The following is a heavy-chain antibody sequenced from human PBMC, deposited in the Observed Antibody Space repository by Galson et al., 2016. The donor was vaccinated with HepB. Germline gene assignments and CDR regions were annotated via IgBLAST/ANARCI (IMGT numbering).Heavy chain of an antibody. J-gene: IGHJ4*02. CDR3: ARDRDRSLDY. CDR2: ISAHNGDT. CDR1: GYPFTTNG. D-gene: IGHD5-24*01. Sequence: SVKVSCKASGYPFTTNGITWVRQAPGQGLEWMGWISAHNGDTNSPQKFQGRVTLTTDTSTRTAYMELRSLKSDDTAVYCCARDRDRSLDYWGQGTLVTVSS. V-gene: IGHV1-18*04.